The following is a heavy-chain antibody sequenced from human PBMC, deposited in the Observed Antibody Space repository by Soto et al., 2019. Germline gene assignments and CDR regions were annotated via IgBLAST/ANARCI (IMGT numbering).Heavy chain of an antibody. CDR1: GYTFTSYG. CDR3: AARSPAFDY. V-gene: IGHV1-18*01. CDR2: ITTDKGKT. J-gene: IGHJ4*02. Sequence: GASVKVSCTTSGYTFTSYGIIWVRQAPGQGLEWMGWITTDKGKTTYAQKFQGRVTMTTDTSTSTAYMEMRSLRSDDTAVYYCAARSPAFDYWGQGTLVTVSS.